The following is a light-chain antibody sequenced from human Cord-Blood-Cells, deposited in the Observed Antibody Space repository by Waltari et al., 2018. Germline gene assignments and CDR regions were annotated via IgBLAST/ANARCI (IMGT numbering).Light chain of an antibody. CDR3: SSYTSSSTWV. CDR2: DVS. Sequence: QSALTQPASVSGSPGQSLTISCTGTSSDVGGYNYVSWYQQHPGKAPKLMIYDVSNRPSGVSNRFSGSKSGNTASLTISGLQAEDEADYYCSSYTSSSTWVFGGGTKLTV. CDR1: SSDVGGYNY. V-gene: IGLV2-14*03. J-gene: IGLJ3*02.